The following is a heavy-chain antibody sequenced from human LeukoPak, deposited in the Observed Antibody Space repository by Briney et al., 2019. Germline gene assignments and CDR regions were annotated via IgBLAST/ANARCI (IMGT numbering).Heavy chain of an antibody. V-gene: IGHV4-38-2*02. D-gene: IGHD5-12*01. Sequence: PSETLSLTYTVSNYSISSGYYWGWIRQPPGKGLEWIGSIDHSGSTYYNPSLKSRVTISVDTSKNQFSLKLTSVTAADTAVYYCARVFGSGYDFRGAFDIWGQGTMVTVSS. CDR1: NYSISSGYY. J-gene: IGHJ3*02. CDR2: IDHSGST. CDR3: ARVFGSGYDFRGAFDI.